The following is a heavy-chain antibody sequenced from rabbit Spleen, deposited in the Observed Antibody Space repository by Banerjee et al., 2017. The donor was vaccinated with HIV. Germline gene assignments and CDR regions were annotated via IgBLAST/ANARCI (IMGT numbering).Heavy chain of an antibody. Sequence: QEQLEESGGGLVKPGASLTITCTASGISFSSSYDMCWVRQAPGKGLEWIACIYAGSSGSTYSATWAKGRFPVSSHNAQNTLYLQLNSLTAADTATYFCARDGAGSSYFNLWGPGTLVTVS. D-gene: IGHD8-1*01. J-gene: IGHJ4*01. CDR2: IYAGSSGST. CDR3: ARDGAGSSYFNL. V-gene: IGHV1S45*01. CDR1: GISFSSSYD.